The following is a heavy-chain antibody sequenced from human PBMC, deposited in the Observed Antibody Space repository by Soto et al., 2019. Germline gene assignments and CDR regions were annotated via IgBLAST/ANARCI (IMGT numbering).Heavy chain of an antibody. CDR3: ARGNALDV. J-gene: IGHJ3*01. D-gene: IGHD3-10*01. V-gene: IGHV6-1*01. CDR2: TYYRSKWFR. Sequence: SQTLSLTCVISGDSVSSDITSWNWIRQSPSRGLEWLGRTYYRSKWFRDYAASVKSRITINPDTSKNQFSLELNSMTPEDTAVYYCARGNALDVWGQGTVVTVS. CDR1: GDSVSSDITS.